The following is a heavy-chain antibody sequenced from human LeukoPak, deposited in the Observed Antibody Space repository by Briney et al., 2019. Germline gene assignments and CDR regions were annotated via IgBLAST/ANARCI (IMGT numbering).Heavy chain of an antibody. J-gene: IGHJ4*02. Sequence: SETLSLTCTVSGGSISSYYWSWIRQPPGKGLEWIGYIYYSGSTNYNPSLKSRVTISVDTSKNQFSLKLSSVTAADTAVYYCAVAAEDLPDYWGQGTLVTVSS. CDR2: IYYSGST. CDR1: GGSISSYY. D-gene: IGHD2-15*01. CDR3: AVAAEDLPDY. V-gene: IGHV4-59*08.